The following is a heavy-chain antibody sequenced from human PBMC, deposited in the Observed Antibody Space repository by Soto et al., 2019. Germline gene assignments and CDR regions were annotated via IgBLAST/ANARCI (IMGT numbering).Heavy chain of an antibody. Sequence: QVQLVQSGAEVKKRGSSVKVSCKASGGTFSSYAISWVRQAPGQGLEWMGGIIPIFGTANYAQKFQGRVTITADECTSTAYMELSSLRSEDTAVYYCARDGYYYGSGSSYFDYWGQGTLVTVSS. CDR1: GGTFSSYA. CDR2: IIPIFGTA. CDR3: ARDGYYYGSGSSYFDY. J-gene: IGHJ4*02. D-gene: IGHD3-10*01. V-gene: IGHV1-69*01.